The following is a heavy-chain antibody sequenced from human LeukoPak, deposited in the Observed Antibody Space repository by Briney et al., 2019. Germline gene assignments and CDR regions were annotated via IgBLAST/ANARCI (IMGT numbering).Heavy chain of an antibody. CDR2: ISSGSSAR. V-gene: IGHV3-48*01. D-gene: IGHD3-3*01. J-gene: IGHJ4*02. CDR3: ARMSGSRLPGY. CDR1: GFTFSSHS. Sequence: GGSLRLSCAASGFTFSSHSMNWVRQAPGKGLEWVSYISSGSSARYYADSVKGRFTISRDDARNSLYLQMNSLRAEDTAVYYCARMSGSRLPGYWGQGTLVTVSS.